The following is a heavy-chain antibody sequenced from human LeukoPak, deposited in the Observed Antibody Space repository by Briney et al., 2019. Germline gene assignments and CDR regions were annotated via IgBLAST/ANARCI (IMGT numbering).Heavy chain of an antibody. V-gene: IGHV3-7*03. Sequence: PGGSLRLSCGASGFIFSSYWMIWVRHAPGKGLEWVAYIKQDGSEKYYVDSVKGRFTISRDNAKKSLYVQMNSLRAEDTAVYYCASSLGGYSYGFDYWGQGTLVTVSS. CDR2: IKQDGSEK. J-gene: IGHJ4*02. CDR1: GFIFSSYW. D-gene: IGHD5-12*01. CDR3: ASSLGGYSYGFDY.